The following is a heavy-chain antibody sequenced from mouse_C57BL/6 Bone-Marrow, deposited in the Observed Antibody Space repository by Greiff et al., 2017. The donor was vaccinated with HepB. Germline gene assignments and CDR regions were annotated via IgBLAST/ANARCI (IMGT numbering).Heavy chain of an antibody. CDR3: ARHEEEGGYSSYAMDY. CDR2: FYPGSGSI. D-gene: IGHD2-12*01. Sequence: VQRVESGAELVKPGASVKLSCKASGYTFTEYTIHWVKQRSGQGLEWIGWFYPGSGSIKYNEKFKDKATLTADKSSSTVYMELSRLTSEDSAVYFCARHEEEGGYSSYAMDYWGQGTSVTVSS. V-gene: IGHV1-62-2*01. CDR1: GYTFTEYT. J-gene: IGHJ4*01.